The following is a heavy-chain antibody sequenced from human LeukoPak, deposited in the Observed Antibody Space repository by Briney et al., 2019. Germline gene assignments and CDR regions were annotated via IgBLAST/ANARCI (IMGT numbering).Heavy chain of an antibody. Sequence: GGSLRLSCAASGFTFSSYSMNWVRQAPGKGLEWVSSISSSSSYIYYADSVKGRFTISRDNAKNSLYLQMNSLRAEDTAVYYCARAREPYNGIWFFDYWGQGTLVTVSS. CDR3: ARAREPYNGIWFFDY. CDR1: GFTFSSYS. CDR2: ISSSSSYI. V-gene: IGHV3-21*01. J-gene: IGHJ4*02. D-gene: IGHD6-13*01.